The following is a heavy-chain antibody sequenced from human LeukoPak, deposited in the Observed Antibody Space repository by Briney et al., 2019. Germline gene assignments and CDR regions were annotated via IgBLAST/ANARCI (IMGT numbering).Heavy chain of an antibody. D-gene: IGHD3-22*01. CDR3: AKKYYYDSSGYYFQH. Sequence: PPGAFLRLSCAAAGFTFSTYAMSWGRPAPGKGLEWFSGISGGGGSTYYACSVKGRFTISRDNSKNTLYLQMNSLRVEDTAVYYCAKKYYYDSSGYYFQHWGQGTLVTVSS. CDR2: ISGGGGST. CDR1: GFTFSTYA. J-gene: IGHJ1*01. V-gene: IGHV3-23*01.